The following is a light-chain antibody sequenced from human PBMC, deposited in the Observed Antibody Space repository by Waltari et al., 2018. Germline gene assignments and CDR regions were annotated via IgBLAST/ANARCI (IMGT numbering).Light chain of an antibody. CDR1: QSVSTN. CDR3: QQYNNWPPYI. CDR2: GAS. Sequence: ETVMTQSPSTLSLSPGDRATLSCRASQSVSTNLPWYQKKPGQAPRLHIYGASIRATGIPARFSGRGAVTEFTLTISSLQSEDFAVYYCQQYNNWPPYIFGQGSQLEI. J-gene: IGKJ2*01. V-gene: IGKV3-15*01.